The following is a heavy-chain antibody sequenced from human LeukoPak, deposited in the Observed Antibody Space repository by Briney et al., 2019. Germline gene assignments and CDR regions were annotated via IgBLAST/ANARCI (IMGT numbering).Heavy chain of an antibody. CDR3: ARADSGYSSSH. V-gene: IGHV3-21*01. CDR2: ISSSNSY. CDR1: GFTFSSYS. D-gene: IGHD6-13*01. Sequence: SGGSLRLSCAASGFTFSSYSMNWVRQAPGEGLEWVSSISSSNSYYADSVKGRFTISRDNAKNSLYLQMNSLRAEDTAVYYCARADSGYSSSHWGQGTLVTVSS. J-gene: IGHJ4*02.